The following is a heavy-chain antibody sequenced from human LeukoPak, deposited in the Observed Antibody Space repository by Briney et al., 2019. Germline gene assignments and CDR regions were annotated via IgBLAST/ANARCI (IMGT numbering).Heavy chain of an antibody. J-gene: IGHJ4*02. CDR3: ARALTTVTDY. V-gene: IGHV3-7*04. CDR1: GFTFSTYW. CDR2: INQDGSEK. Sequence: RGSLRLSCAASGFTFSTYWMSWVRQAPGKGLEWVANINQDGSEKYYVDSVKGRFTISRDNAKNSLYLYMNSLRTEDTAVYYCARALTTVTDYWGQGTLVTVSS. D-gene: IGHD4-17*01.